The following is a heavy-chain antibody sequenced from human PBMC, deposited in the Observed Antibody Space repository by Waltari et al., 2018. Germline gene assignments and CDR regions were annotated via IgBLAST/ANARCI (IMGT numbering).Heavy chain of an antibody. Sequence: QLQLQESAPGLVKPSETLSLTCTVSGGSSISSTNFWVWIRQPPGKGLEWIGSIYSSGNTDYNPSLKSRVTVSLDASKDRFSRKLSSVTAADTAVYYCARKLRPPFSSFHSWGLGTLVTVSS. CDR1: GGSSISSTNF. J-gene: IGHJ4*02. CDR3: ARKLRPPFSSFHS. V-gene: IGHV4-39*01. D-gene: IGHD4-17*01. CDR2: IYSSGNT.